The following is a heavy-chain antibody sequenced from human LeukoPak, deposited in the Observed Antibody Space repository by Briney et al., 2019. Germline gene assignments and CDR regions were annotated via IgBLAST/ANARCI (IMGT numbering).Heavy chain of an antibody. CDR1: GYTFTGYY. D-gene: IGHD6-13*01. CDR2: INPNSGGT. CDR3: ARVGSSSWYGIPLGY. Sequence: ASVKVSCKASGYTFTGYYMHWVRQAPGQGLEWMGWINPNSGGTNYAQKFQGRVTMTRDTSISTAYMELSRLRSDDTAVYYCARVGSSSWYGIPLGYWGQGTLVTVSS. J-gene: IGHJ4*02. V-gene: IGHV1-2*02.